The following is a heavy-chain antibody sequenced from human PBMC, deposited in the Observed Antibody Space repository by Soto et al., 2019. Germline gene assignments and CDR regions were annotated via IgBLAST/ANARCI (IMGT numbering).Heavy chain of an antibody. CDR3: AKLVGYSSSSGPFDY. J-gene: IGHJ4*02. CDR1: GFTFSSYA. Sequence: GVSLRLSCAASGFTFSSYAMSWVRQAPGKGLEWVSTISGSGGSTYYADSVKGRFTISRDNSKNTLYLQMNSLRAEDTAVYSCAKLVGYSSSSGPFDYWGQGTLVTVSS. V-gene: IGHV3-23*01. CDR2: ISGSGGST. D-gene: IGHD6-6*01.